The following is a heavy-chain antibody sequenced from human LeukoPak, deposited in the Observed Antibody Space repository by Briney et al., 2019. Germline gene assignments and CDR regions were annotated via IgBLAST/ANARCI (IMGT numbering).Heavy chain of an antibody. Sequence: SQTLSLTCAISGDSVSSNSAAWNWIRQSPSGGLEWLGRTYYRSKWYNDYAVSVKSRITINPDTSKNQFSLQLNSVTPEDTAVYYCARAYYDFWSGYLDAFDIWGQGTMVTVSS. CDR3: ARAYYDFWSGYLDAFDI. D-gene: IGHD3-3*01. CDR2: TYYRSKWYN. CDR1: GDSVSSNSAA. V-gene: IGHV6-1*01. J-gene: IGHJ3*02.